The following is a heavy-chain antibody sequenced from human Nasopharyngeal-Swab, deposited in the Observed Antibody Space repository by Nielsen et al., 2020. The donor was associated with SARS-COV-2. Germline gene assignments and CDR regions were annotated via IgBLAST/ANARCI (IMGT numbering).Heavy chain of an antibody. V-gene: IGHV4-39*07. CDR1: GGSISSSSYY. CDR2: IYYSGST. Sequence: SETQSLTCTVSGGSISSSSYYWGWIRQPPGKGLEWIGSIYYSGSTYYNPSLKSRVTISVDTSKNQFSLKLSSVTAADTAVYYCVGSSWYGDYYYYYGMDVWGQGTTVTVS. J-gene: IGHJ6*02. D-gene: IGHD6-13*01. CDR3: VGSSWYGDYYYYYGMDV.